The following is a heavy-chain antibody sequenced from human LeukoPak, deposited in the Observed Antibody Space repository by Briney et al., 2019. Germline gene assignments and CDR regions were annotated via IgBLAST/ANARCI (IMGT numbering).Heavy chain of an antibody. Sequence: PGKSLTLSCVVSGFNFDNFAMHCVRQPLGKGLEWAAVISHDGRTKYYADSMKGRITISRDNSKNTLFLQMNNLRSEDTAVYFCARPSPPGDGYNPPDHWGQGTLVTVSS. CDR2: ISHDGRTK. V-gene: IGHV3-30*04. D-gene: IGHD5-24*01. CDR3: ARPSPPGDGYNPPDH. J-gene: IGHJ4*02. CDR1: GFNFDNFA.